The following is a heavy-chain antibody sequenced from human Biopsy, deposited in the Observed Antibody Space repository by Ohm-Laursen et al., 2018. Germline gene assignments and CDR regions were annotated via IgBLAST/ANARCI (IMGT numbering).Heavy chain of an antibody. D-gene: IGHD3-22*01. Sequence: SLRLSCTASGFTFRPYAMSWVRQAPGKGLEWVSAISGSRGGTFYSESVKGRFTVSRDNSQNSLFLHMNSLRADDTAVYYCAKLGYSSEYDSSGEFDSWGQGTLVSVS. CDR3: AKLGYSSEYDSSGEFDS. J-gene: IGHJ4*02. V-gene: IGHV3-23*01. CDR2: ISGSRGGT. CDR1: GFTFRPYA.